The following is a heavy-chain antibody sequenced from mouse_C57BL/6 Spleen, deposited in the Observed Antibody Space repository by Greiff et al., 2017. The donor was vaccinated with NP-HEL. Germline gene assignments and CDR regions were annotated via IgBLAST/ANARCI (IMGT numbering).Heavy chain of an antibody. CDR2: IYPGDGDT. Sequence: QVQLQQSGPELVKPGASVKISCKASGYAFSSSWMNWVKQRPGKGLEWIGRIYPGDGDTNYNGKFKGKATLTADKSSSTAYMQLSSLTSEDSAVYFCAPITTVVEYYFDYWGQGTTLTVSS. D-gene: IGHD1-1*01. V-gene: IGHV1-82*01. CDR3: APITTVVEYYFDY. CDR1: GYAFSSSW. J-gene: IGHJ2*01.